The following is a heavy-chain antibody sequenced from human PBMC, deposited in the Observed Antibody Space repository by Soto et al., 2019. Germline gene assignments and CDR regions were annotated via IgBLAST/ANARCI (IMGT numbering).Heavy chain of an antibody. CDR2: ISYDGSNK. CDR1: GFPFTTYG. CDR3: VGGQYYFDY. Sequence: QVQLVESGGGVVQPGRSLRLSCAASGFPFTTYGMHWVREGPGKGLDWVAAISYDGSNKFYADSVKGRFTISRDNSKNTLYLQMNSLRPEDKALYYCVGGQYYFDYRGQGTLVIVSS. D-gene: IGHD3-10*01. J-gene: IGHJ4*02. V-gene: IGHV3-30*03.